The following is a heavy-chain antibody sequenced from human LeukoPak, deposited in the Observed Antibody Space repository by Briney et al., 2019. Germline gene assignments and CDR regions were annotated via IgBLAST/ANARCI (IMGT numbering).Heavy chain of an antibody. Sequence: SETLSLTCTVSGDFIRSGVYCWSWIRQRPGAGLQWIGYICSSGSTSYNPSLRSRVTVSIDTSNNQFSLKLNSVTAADTAVYYCARVSDSSGYQNWFDPWGQGTLVTVSP. D-gene: IGHD3-22*01. CDR2: ICSSGST. J-gene: IGHJ5*02. CDR1: GDFIRSGVYC. V-gene: IGHV4-31*03. CDR3: ARVSDSSGYQNWFDP.